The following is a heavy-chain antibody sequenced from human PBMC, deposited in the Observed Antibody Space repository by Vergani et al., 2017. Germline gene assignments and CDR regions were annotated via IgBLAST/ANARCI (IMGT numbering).Heavy chain of an antibody. Sequence: QVQLVESGGGVVQPGTSLRLSCVVSGFALNRHAMYWVRQAPGKGLEWVVGISFDGTNEYYPDLVKGRFTISRDIAKNTLYLQVRSLRLEDTGVYHCVRDRGICSGGRCYTEAWDYWGQGTQVTGSS. J-gene: IGHJ4*02. CDR1: GFALNRHA. D-gene: IGHD2-2*02. CDR3: VRDRGICSGGRCYTEAWDY. V-gene: IGHV3-30-3*01. CDR2: ISFDGTNE.